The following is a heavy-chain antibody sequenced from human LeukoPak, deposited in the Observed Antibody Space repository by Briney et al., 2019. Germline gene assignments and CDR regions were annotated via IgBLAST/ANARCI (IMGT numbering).Heavy chain of an antibody. Sequence: PGGSLRLSCAASGFTFSNYWMHWVRQAPGKGLVWVSCIHSDGSSTTSADSVKGRFTISRDNAENTLYLQMNSLRAEDTAVYFCARGNAHAFDIWGQGTMVTVSS. CDR1: GFTFSNYW. V-gene: IGHV3-74*01. CDR2: IHSDGSST. D-gene: IGHD1-1*01. J-gene: IGHJ3*02. CDR3: ARGNAHAFDI.